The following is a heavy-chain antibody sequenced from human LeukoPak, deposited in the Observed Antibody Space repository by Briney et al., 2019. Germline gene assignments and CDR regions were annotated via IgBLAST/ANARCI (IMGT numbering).Heavy chain of an antibody. J-gene: IGHJ4*02. Sequence: GGSLRLSCAASGYTFSSYWMSWVRQAPGKGLEWVANIKQDGSEKYYVDSVKGRFTISRDNAKNSPYLQMNSLRAEDTAVYYCARLEVVTAILPYFDYWGQGTLVTVSS. D-gene: IGHD2-21*02. CDR2: IKQDGSEK. V-gene: IGHV3-7*01. CDR1: GYTFSSYW. CDR3: ARLEVVTAILPYFDY.